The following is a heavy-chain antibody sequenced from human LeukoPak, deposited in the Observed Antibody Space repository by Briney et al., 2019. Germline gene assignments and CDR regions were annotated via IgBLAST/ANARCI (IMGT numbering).Heavy chain of an antibody. CDR1: GYTFTSCD. J-gene: IGHJ6*03. CDR2: INPRSGST. Sequence: ASVKVSCKASGYTFTSCDINWVRQATGQGLEWMGIINPRSGSTSYAQKFQGRVTMTRDMSTSTVYMDLNSLRSEDTAVYYCNLVVDQQSYYMDAWGNGTTVTVSS. V-gene: IGHV1-46*01. CDR3: NLVVDQQSYYMDA. D-gene: IGHD2-15*01.